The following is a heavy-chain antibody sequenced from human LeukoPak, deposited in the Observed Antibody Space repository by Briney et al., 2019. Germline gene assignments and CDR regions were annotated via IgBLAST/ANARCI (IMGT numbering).Heavy chain of an antibody. CDR1: GGSFSGYY. D-gene: IGHD4-23*01. CDR3: ARGPPRWTNYYYYGMDV. Sequence: PSETLSLTCAVYGGSFSGYYWSWIRQPPGKGLEWIGEINHSGSTNYNPSLKSRVTISVDTSKNQFSLKLSSVTAADTAVYYCARGPPRWTNYYYYGMDVWGQGATVTVSS. V-gene: IGHV4-34*01. J-gene: IGHJ6*02. CDR2: INHSGST.